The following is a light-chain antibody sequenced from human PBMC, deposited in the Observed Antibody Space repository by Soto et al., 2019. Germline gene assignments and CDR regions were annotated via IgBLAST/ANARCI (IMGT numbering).Light chain of an antibody. V-gene: IGKV3-20*01. J-gene: IGKJ1*01. Sequence: EIVLTQSPGTLPLSPGERATLSCRASQSVSNNLAWYQQKPGQAPRLLIFGASSRATGIPDRFSGRGSGTDFTLTISRLEPEDFAVYCCQQYATSPWTFGQGTKVDIK. CDR3: QQYATSPWT. CDR1: QSVSNN. CDR2: GAS.